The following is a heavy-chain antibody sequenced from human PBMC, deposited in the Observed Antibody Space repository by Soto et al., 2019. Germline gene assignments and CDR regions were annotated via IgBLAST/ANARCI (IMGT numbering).Heavy chain of an antibody. CDR3: ARGGYCSSTSCYLGDEDAFDI. Sequence: PGGSLRLSCAASGFTFSSYSMNWVRQAPGKGLEWVSSISSSSSYIYNADSLKGRFTISRDNAKNSLYLQMNSLRAEDTAVYYCARGGYCSSTSCYLGDEDAFDIWGQGTMVTVSS. D-gene: IGHD2-2*01. CDR2: ISSSSSYI. J-gene: IGHJ3*02. CDR1: GFTFSSYS. V-gene: IGHV3-21*01.